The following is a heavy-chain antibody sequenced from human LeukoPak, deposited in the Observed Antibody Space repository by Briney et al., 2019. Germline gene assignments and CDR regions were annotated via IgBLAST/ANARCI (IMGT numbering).Heavy chain of an antibody. CDR3: ARDFDWLFDY. CDR2: IYSSGST. D-gene: IGHD3-9*01. V-gene: IGHV3-53*01. Sequence: GGSLRLSCAVSGFSVRTNYMSWVRQAPGKGPEWVSLIYSSGSTYYTDSVKGRFTISRDNSQNTLYLHMNSLSAEDTAVYYCARDFDWLFDYWGQGTLVTVSS. CDR1: GFSVRTNY. J-gene: IGHJ4*02.